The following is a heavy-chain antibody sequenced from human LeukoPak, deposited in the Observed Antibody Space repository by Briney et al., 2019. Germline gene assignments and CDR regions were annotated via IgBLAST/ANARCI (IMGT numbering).Heavy chain of an antibody. J-gene: IGHJ6*02. CDR2: INNDESTT. CDR1: GFTFSTYW. V-gene: IGHV3-74*01. D-gene: IGHD6-6*01. Sequence: GGSLRLSCEASGFTFSTYWMHWVRQAPGKGLVWVSLINNDESTTVYADSVKGRFSISRDNTKNTLYLQMSSLRAEDTAVYYCVKGSSSRTYYGMDVWGQGTTVTVSS. CDR3: VKGSSSRTYYGMDV.